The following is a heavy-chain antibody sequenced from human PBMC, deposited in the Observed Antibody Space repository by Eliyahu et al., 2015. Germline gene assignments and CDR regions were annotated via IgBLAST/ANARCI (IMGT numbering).Heavy chain of an antibody. D-gene: IGHD2-2*01. CDR3: ARQGYCSSTSCYQRIDP. CDR1: GGSISXYY. Sequence: QVQLQESGPGLVKPSETLSLTCTVSGGSISXYYWSWIRQPPGKGLEWIGYIYTSGSTNYNPSLKSRVTISVDTSKNQFSLKLSSVTAADTAVYYCARQGYCSSTSCYQRIDPWGQGTLVTVSS. V-gene: IGHV4-4*09. CDR2: IYTSGST. J-gene: IGHJ5*02.